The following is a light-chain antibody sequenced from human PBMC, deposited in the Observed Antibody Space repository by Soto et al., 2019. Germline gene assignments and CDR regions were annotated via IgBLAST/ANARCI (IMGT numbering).Light chain of an antibody. V-gene: IGLV1-40*01. Sequence: QSVLTQPPSVSGAPGQRVTISCTESSSNIGAGYDVHWYQQLPGTAPKLLIYGNSNRPSGVPDRFSGSKSGTSASLAITGLQADDEADYYCQSYDSSLSAGVFGGGTKLTVL. CDR3: QSYDSSLSAGV. CDR1: SSNIGAGYD. J-gene: IGLJ3*02. CDR2: GNS.